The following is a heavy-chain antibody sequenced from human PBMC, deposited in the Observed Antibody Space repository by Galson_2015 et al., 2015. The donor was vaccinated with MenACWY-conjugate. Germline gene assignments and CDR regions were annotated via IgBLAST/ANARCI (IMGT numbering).Heavy chain of an antibody. CDR2: ISKSGSPI. CDR1: GFTFTGYE. CDR3: ARVGTWIHQYFYYMDV. V-gene: IGHV3-48*03. Sequence: SLRLSCAASGFTFTGYEFNWVRQAPGKGLEWLSYISKSGSPIYYADSVKGRFTISRDNMKKSLFPEMNSLRAGDTGVYYCARVGTWIHQYFYYMDVWGKGTTVTVSS. D-gene: IGHD5-18*01. J-gene: IGHJ6*03.